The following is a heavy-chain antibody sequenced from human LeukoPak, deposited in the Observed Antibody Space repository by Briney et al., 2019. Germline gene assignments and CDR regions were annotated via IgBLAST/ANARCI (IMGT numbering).Heavy chain of an antibody. CDR1: GGSFSGYY. J-gene: IGHJ5*02. Sequence: SETLSLTCAVYGGSFSGYYWSWIRQPPGKGLEWIGEISHSGSTNYNPSLKSRVTISVDTSKNQFSLKLSSVTAADTAVYYCARGTAAAKIDPWGQGTLVTVSS. V-gene: IGHV4-34*01. CDR3: ARGTAAAKIDP. CDR2: ISHSGST. D-gene: IGHD6-13*01.